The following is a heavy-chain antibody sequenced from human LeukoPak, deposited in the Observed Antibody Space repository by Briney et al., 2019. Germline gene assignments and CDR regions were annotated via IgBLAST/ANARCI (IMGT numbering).Heavy chain of an antibody. CDR2: IYTSGST. CDR3: ARESWDYYDSSGYYYGAFDY. D-gene: IGHD3-22*01. CDR1: GGSISSGSYY. J-gene: IGHJ4*02. Sequence: SQTLSLTCTVSGGSISSGSYYWSWIRQPAGKGLEGIGRIYTSGSTTYNPSLKSRVTISVDTSKNQFSLKLSSVTAADTAVYYCARESWDYYDSSGYYYGAFDYWGQGTLVTVSS. V-gene: IGHV4-61*02.